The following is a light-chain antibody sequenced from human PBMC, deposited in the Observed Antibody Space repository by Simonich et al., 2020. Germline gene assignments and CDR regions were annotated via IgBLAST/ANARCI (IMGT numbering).Light chain of an antibody. CDR1: SSDVGSYNL. J-gene: IGLJ2*01. V-gene: IGLV2-23*01. CDR3: CSYAGSSTVV. Sequence: QSALTQPASVSGSPGQSITISCTGTSSDVGSYNLFSWYQQHPGKAPKLMIYEGSKRPSGVSNRFSCSKSGNTASLTISGLQAEDEADYYCCSYAGSSTVVFGGGTKLTVL. CDR2: EGS.